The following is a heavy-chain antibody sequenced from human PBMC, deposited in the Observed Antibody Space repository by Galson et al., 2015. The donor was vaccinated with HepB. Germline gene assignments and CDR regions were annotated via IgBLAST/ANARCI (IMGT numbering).Heavy chain of an antibody. J-gene: IGHJ3*01. V-gene: IGHV3-48*02. Sequence: SLRLSCAASGFTFTSYSMNWVRQTPGKGLEWVSYISSGDTTIYYANSVRGRFTVSRDNVKNSLYLQMDSLRDEDTAVYYCARDGRRYHYDDTSFWSHPDAFDVWGQGTVVTVSS. CDR3: ARDGRRYHYDDTSFWSHPDAFDV. CDR2: ISSGDTTI. D-gene: IGHD3-3*01. CDR1: GFTFTSYS.